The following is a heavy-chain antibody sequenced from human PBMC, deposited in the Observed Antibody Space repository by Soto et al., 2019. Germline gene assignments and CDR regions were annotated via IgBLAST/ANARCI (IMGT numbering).Heavy chain of an antibody. CDR3: AKFSKSGWYELGGDYYGRDV. D-gene: IGHD6-19*01. CDR2: ISGSGGST. Sequence: GGSLRLSCAASGFTFSSYAMSWVRQAPGKGLEWVSAISGSGGSTYYADSVKGRFTISRDNSKITLYLQMNSLRAEDTAVYYCAKFSKSGWYELGGDYYGRDVWGQGTTVTVSS. V-gene: IGHV3-23*01. CDR1: GFTFSSYA. J-gene: IGHJ6*02.